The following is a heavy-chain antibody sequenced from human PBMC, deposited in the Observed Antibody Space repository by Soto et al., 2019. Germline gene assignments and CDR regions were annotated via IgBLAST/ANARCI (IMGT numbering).Heavy chain of an antibody. CDR2: IYHSGST. Sequence: SETLSLTCAVSGGSISSGGYSWSWIRQPPGKGLEWIGYIYHSGSTYYNPSLKSRVTISVDRSKNQFSLKLSSVTAADTAVYCCARGRRYCDSSGYLDYWGQGTLVTVSS. V-gene: IGHV4-30-2*01. J-gene: IGHJ4*02. D-gene: IGHD3-22*01. CDR1: GGSISSGGYS. CDR3: ARGRRYCDSSGYLDY.